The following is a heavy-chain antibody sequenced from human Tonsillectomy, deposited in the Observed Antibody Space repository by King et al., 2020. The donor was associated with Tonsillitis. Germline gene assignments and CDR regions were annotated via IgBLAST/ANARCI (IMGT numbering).Heavy chain of an antibody. D-gene: IGHD6-19*01. Sequence: QLVQSGGGVVQPGGSLRLSCAASGFTFSAYGMHWVRQGPGKGLEWVGFIQFDGGIQHYAESVKGRFTISRDNSKNTVFLQMNSLKPEDTAVYYCAIGSHSSGWPSNWLDPWGQGTLVTVSS. CDR2: IQFDGGIQ. V-gene: IGHV3-30*02. CDR1: GFTFSAYG. J-gene: IGHJ5*02. CDR3: AIGSHSSGWPSNWLDP.